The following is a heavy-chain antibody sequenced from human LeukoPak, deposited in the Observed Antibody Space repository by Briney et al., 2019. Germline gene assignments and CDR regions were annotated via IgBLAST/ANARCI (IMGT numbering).Heavy chain of an antibody. J-gene: IGHJ4*02. CDR2: ISDSGGST. V-gene: IGHV3-23*01. Sequence: GGSLRLSCAVSGVTLSNYGMSWVRQAPGKGLEWVAGISDSGGSTNYADTVKGRFTISRDNPKNTAYMQMNSLRAEDTAVYFSANRGVVIRVILVGFHKEAYYFDFWGQGALVTVSS. CDR3: ANRGVVIRVILVGFHKEAYYFDF. D-gene: IGHD3-22*01. CDR1: GVTLSNYG.